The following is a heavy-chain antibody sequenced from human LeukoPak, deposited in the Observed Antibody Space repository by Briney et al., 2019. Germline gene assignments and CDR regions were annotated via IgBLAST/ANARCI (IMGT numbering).Heavy chain of an antibody. CDR3: ARSSGSSDYGN. CDR2: LYYSGST. V-gene: IGHV4-39*07. Sequence: SETLSLTCTVSGGSISSGSDYWGWIRQPAGKGLEWIGSLYYSGSTSYNPSLKSRVTISRDTSKNQFSLRLNSVTAGDTAVYYCARSSGSSDYGNWGQGTLVTVSS. D-gene: IGHD4-17*01. J-gene: IGHJ4*02. CDR1: GGSISSGSDY.